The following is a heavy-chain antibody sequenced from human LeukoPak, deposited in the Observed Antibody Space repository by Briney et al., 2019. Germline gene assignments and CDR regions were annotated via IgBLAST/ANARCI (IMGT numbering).Heavy chain of an antibody. CDR3: ARGGGIGYCTNGVCFDGAFDI. CDR2: ISAYNDNT. D-gene: IGHD2-8*01. Sequence: ASVKVSCKASGYTFTSYGISWVRQAPGQGLEWMGWISAYNDNTNYAQKLQGRVTMTTDTSTSTAYMELRSLRSDDTAVYYCARGGGIGYCTNGVCFDGAFDIWGQGTMVTVSS. V-gene: IGHV1-18*01. J-gene: IGHJ3*02. CDR1: GYTFTSYG.